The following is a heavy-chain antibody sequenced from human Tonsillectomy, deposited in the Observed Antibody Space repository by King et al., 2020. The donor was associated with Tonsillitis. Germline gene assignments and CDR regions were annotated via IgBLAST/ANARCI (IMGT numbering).Heavy chain of an antibody. CDR2: IYDSGST. CDR3: ARGEELWAFDY. V-gene: IGHV4-31*03. J-gene: IGHJ4*02. CDR1: GGSISSGAYY. D-gene: IGHD3-16*01. Sequence: MQLQESGPGLVKPSQTLSLTCTVSGGSISSGAYYWSWIRRHPGKGLEWIGYIYDSGSTYYNPSLKSRVTISVDTSKNQFSLKLSSVTAADTAVYYCARGEELWAFDYWGQGTLVTVSS.